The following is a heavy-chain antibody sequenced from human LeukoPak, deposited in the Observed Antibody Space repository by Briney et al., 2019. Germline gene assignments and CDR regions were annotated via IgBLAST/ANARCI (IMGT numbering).Heavy chain of an antibody. V-gene: IGHV4-59*12. CDR3: ARDPNSI. J-gene: IGHJ4*02. Sequence: SETLSLTCTVSGGSISSYYWSWIRQPPGKGLEWIGYIYYSGSTNYNPSLTSRVTISVDTSKNQFSLKLSSVTAADTAVYYCARDPNSIWGQGTLVTVSS. CDR2: IYYSGST. CDR1: GGSISSYY. D-gene: IGHD4-11*01.